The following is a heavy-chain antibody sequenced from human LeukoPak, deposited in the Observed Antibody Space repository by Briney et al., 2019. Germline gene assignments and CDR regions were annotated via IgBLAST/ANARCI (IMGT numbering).Heavy chain of an antibody. V-gene: IGHV1-58*02. CDR2: IVVGSGNT. CDR3: AAEYNWNYAIGWSDP. D-gene: IGHD1-7*01. J-gene: IGHJ5*02. CDR1: GFTFTSSA. Sequence: ASVKVSCKASGFTFTSSAMQWVRQARGQRLEWIGWIVVGSGNTNYAQKFQERVTITRDMSTSTAYMELSSLRSEDTAVYYCAAEYNWNYAIGWSDPWGQGTLVTVSS.